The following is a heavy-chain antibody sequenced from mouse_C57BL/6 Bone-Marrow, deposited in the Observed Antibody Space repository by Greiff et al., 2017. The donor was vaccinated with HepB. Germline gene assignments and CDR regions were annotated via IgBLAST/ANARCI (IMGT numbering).Heavy chain of an antibody. CDR1: GFTFSSYA. V-gene: IGHV5-4*03. J-gene: IGHJ2*01. D-gene: IGHD1-1*01. CDR3: ARAQGIYYYGSSYGNFDY. CDR2: ISDGGSYT. Sequence: GMLVESGGGLVKPGGSLKLSCAASGFTFSSYAMSWVRQTPEKRLEWVATISDGGSYTYYPDNVKGRFTISRDNAKNNLYLQMSHLKSEDTAMYYCARAQGIYYYGSSYGNFDYWGQGTTLTVSS.